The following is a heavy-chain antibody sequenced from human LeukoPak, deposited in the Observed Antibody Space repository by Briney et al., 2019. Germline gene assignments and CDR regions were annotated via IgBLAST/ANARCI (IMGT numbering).Heavy chain of an antibody. CDR1: GYTFTGYY. CDR3: ARDRGIAVAGRDY. CDR2: INPNSGGT. D-gene: IGHD6-19*01. Sequence: ASVKVSCKASGYTFTGYYMHWVRQAPGQGLEWMGWINPNSGGTNYAQKFQGRVTMTRDTSISTAYMELSRLRSDDTAVYYCARDRGIAVAGRDYWGQGTLVTVSS. J-gene: IGHJ4*02. V-gene: IGHV1-2*02.